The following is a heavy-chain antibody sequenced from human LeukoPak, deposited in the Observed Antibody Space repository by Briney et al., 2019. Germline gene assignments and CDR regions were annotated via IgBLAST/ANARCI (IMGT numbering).Heavy chain of an antibody. CDR2: MHHSGRT. V-gene: IGHV4-4*02. J-gene: IGHJ5*02. Sequence: PSETLSLTCTVSGASISSTNWWIWVRQPPGKGLEWIGEMHHSGRTNYNPSLKSRITISVDKSKNQVFLRLNSVAAADTALYYCARAQEGCSRASCYLEPWGQGTLVTVSS. CDR1: GASISSTNW. CDR3: ARAQEGCSRASCYLEP. D-gene: IGHD2-2*01.